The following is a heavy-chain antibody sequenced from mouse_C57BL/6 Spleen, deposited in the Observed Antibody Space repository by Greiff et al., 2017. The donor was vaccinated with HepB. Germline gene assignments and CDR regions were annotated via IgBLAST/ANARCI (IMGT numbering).Heavy chain of an antibody. Sequence: QVQLQQSGAELVRPGASVTLSCKASGYTFTDYEMHWVKQTPVHGLEWIGAIDPETGGTAYNQKFKGKAILTADKSSSTAYMELRSLTSEDSAVYYCTVDGYYVFAYWGQGTLVTVSA. J-gene: IGHJ3*01. V-gene: IGHV1-15*01. CDR3: TVDGYYVFAY. CDR2: IDPETGGT. D-gene: IGHD2-3*01. CDR1: GYTFTDYE.